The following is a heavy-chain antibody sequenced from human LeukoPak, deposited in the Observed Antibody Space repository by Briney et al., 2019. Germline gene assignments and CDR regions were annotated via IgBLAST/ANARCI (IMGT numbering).Heavy chain of an antibody. D-gene: IGHD1-7*01. CDR3: AKGSNWNYGLFDWFDP. CDR2: IWYDGSNK. J-gene: IGHJ5*02. CDR1: GFTFSSYG. Sequence: GGSLRLSCAASGFTFSSYGMHWVRQAPGKGLEWVAVIWYDGSNKYYADSVKGRFTISRDNSKNTLYLQMNSPRAEDTAVYYCAKGSNWNYGLFDWFDPWGQGALVTVSS. V-gene: IGHV3-33*06.